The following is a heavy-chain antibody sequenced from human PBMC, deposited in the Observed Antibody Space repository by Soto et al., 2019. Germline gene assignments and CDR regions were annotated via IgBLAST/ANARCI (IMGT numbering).Heavy chain of an antibody. V-gene: IGHV1-2*04. Sequence: ASVKVSFKASGYTFTGYYMHWVRQAPGQGLEWMGWINPNSGGTNYAQKFQGWVTMTRDTSISTTYMELSRLRSDDTAVYYCARVSYYYDRSGYLGYFDYWGQGTLGTVSS. CDR2: INPNSGGT. J-gene: IGHJ4*02. CDR3: ARVSYYYDRSGYLGYFDY. D-gene: IGHD3-22*01. CDR1: GYTFTGYY.